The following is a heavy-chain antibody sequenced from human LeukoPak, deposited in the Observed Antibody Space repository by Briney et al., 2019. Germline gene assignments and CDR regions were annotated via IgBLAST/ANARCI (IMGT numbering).Heavy chain of an antibody. J-gene: IGHJ4*02. Sequence: GGSLRLSCAASGFTFSNDAMNWVRQAPGKGLEWVSVISESGSGTYYADSVKGRFTISRDNSKNTLYLQMNSLRAEDTAVYYCAKDWDREAMAGYWGQGTLVTVSS. V-gene: IGHV3-23*01. CDR1: GFTFSNDA. D-gene: IGHD5-18*01. CDR3: AKDWDREAMAGY. CDR2: ISESGSGT.